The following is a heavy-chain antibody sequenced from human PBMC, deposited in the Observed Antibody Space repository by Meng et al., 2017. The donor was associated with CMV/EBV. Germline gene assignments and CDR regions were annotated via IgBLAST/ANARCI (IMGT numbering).Heavy chain of an antibody. CDR3: ARERGYSYGTGYFDY. V-gene: IGHV1-69*05. CDR1: GGDFSSYA. CDR2: IITIFGTA. D-gene: IGHD5-18*01. J-gene: IGHJ4*02. Sequence: SGGDFSSYARSWMRQAPGQGLEWMGGIITIFGTANYAQKCQSKVTITTNESTSTAYMELSSLRSEDTAVYYCARERGYSYGTGYFDYWGQGTLVTVSS.